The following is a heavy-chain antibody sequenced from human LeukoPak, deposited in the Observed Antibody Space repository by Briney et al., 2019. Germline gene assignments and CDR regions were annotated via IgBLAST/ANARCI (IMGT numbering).Heavy chain of an antibody. D-gene: IGHD6-13*01. J-gene: IGHJ4*02. Sequence: GASVTVSCKASGYTFTSYGISWVRQAPGQGLEWMGWISAYNGNTNYAQKLQGRVTMTTDTSTSTAYMELRSLRSEDTAVYYCARHSSSWYYFDYWGQGTLVTVSS. CDR2: ISAYNGNT. CDR1: GYTFTSYG. CDR3: ARHSSSWYYFDY. V-gene: IGHV1-18*01.